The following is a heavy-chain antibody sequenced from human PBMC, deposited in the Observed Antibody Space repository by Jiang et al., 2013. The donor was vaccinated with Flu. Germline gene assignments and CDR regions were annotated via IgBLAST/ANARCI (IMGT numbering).Heavy chain of an antibody. CDR3: AASFHYGFTFDP. V-gene: IGHV1-3*01. D-gene: IGHD4-17*01. J-gene: IGHJ5*02. CDR2: INAGNGNT. CDR1: GYTFTSYA. Sequence: SGAEVKKPGASVKVSCKASGYTFTSYAMHWVRQAPGQRLEWMGWINAGNGNTKYSQKFQGRVTITRDTSASTAYMELSSLRSEDTAVYYCAASFHYGFTFDPWGQGTLVTVSS.